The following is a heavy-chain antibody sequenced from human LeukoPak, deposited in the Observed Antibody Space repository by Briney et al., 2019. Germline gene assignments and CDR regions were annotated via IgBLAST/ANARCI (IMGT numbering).Heavy chain of an antibody. CDR1: GGSFSGYY. CDR3: ARGLEYYYDSSGNFDY. J-gene: IGHJ4*02. CDR2: INHSGST. V-gene: IGHV4-34*01. Sequence: SETLSLTCAVYGGSFSGYYWSWIRQPPGKGLEWIGEINHSGSTNYNPSLKSRVTISVDTSKNQFSLKLSPVTAADTAVYYCARGLEYYYDSSGNFDYWGQGTLVTVSS. D-gene: IGHD3-22*01.